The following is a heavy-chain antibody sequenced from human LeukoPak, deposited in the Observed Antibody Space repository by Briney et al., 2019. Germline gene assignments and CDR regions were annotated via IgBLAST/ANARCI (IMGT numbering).Heavy chain of an antibody. CDR1: GFTFSSFW. V-gene: IGHV3-7*01. J-gene: IGHJ4*02. Sequence: GGSLRLSCAASGFTFSSFWMGWVRQTPGKRLEWVANMNIDGSEKYYADSVKGRFSISRDNARNSVYLQMNSLRVDDTAVYYCARDPVEWELLFDYWGQGTLVTVSS. CDR2: MNIDGSEK. CDR3: ARDPVEWELLFDY. D-gene: IGHD1-26*01.